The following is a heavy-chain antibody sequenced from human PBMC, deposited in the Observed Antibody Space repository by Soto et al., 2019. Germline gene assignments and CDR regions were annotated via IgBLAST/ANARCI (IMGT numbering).Heavy chain of an antibody. CDR2: ISWNSNSI. V-gene: IGHV3-9*01. Sequence: PGGSLRLXCEASGCMFDDYAMYWVRQAPGEGLEWVSGISWNSNSIVYADSVKGRFTISRDNAKNSLYLQMNSLKPEDTALYYCANIQSIASRPFDYWGQGTLFTVSS. J-gene: IGHJ4*02. CDR3: ANIQSIASRPFDY. D-gene: IGHD6-6*01. CDR1: GCMFDDYA.